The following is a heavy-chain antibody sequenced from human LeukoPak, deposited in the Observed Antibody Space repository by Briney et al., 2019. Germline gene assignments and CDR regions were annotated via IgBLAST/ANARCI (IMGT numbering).Heavy chain of an antibody. CDR3: ARDTVAGPIDY. CDR1: GYTFTSYD. J-gene: IGHJ4*02. CDR2: MNPNSGNT. Sequence: GASVKVSCKASGYTFTSYDINWVRQATGQGLEWMGWMNPNSGNTGYAQKFQGRVTITRNTSISTAYMELRSLRSDDTAVYYCARDTVAGPIDYWGQGTLVTVSS. V-gene: IGHV1-8*03. D-gene: IGHD6-19*01.